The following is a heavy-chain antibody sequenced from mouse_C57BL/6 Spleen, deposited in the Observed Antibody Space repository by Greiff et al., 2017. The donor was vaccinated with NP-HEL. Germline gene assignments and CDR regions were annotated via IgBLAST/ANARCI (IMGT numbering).Heavy chain of an antibody. D-gene: IGHD1-1*01. Sequence: QVQLQQPGAELVKPGASVKLSCKASGYTFTSYWMQWVKQRPGQGLEWIGEIDPSDSYTNYNQKFKGKATLTVDTSSSTAYMQLSSRTSEDSAVYYCARLYGSSPSYYFDYWGQGTTLTVSS. CDR1: GYTFTSYW. CDR3: ARLYGSSPSYYFDY. J-gene: IGHJ2*01. CDR2: IDPSDSYT. V-gene: IGHV1-50*01.